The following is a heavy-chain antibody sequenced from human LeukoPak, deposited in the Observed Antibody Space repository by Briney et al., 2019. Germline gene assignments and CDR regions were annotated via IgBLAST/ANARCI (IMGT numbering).Heavy chain of an antibody. CDR3: VREGAYSTSSPAGY. CDR1: GFTFSSYW. V-gene: IGHV3-7*01. CDR2: INQDGSEK. Sequence: GGSLRLSCAASGFTFSSYWMSWVRQAPGKRLEWVANINQDGSEKYYVDSVMGRFIISRDNARNSLFLQMNILTAEDTAIYYCVREGAYSTSSPAGYWGQGTLVSVSS. D-gene: IGHD6-6*01. J-gene: IGHJ4*02.